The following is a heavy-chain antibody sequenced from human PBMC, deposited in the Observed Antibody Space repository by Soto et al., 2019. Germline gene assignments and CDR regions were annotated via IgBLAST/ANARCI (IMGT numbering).Heavy chain of an antibody. CDR1: GYTFTSYA. Sequence: QVQLVQSGAEVKKPGASVKVSCKASGYTFTSYAISWVRQAPGQGLEWMGWISAYNGNTKYAQKLQGRVTMTTDTSTRTGYMEPRSPKSGETAREYCARDHGGGITFEWGQGTLVTVSS. V-gene: IGHV1-18*01. CDR2: ISAYNGNT. J-gene: IGHJ4*02. D-gene: IGHD3-16*01. CDR3: ARDHGGGITFE.